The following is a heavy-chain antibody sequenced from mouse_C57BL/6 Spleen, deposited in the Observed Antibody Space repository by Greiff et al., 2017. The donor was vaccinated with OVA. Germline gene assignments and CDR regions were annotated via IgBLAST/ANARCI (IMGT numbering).Heavy chain of an antibody. V-gene: IGHV1-80*01. Sequence: VQLQASGAELVKPGASVKISCKASGYAFCSYWMNWVKQRPGKGLEWIGQIYPGDGDTNYNGKFKGKATLTADKSSSTAYMQLSSLTSEDSAVYFCARMDDYDGFAYWGQGTLVTVSA. J-gene: IGHJ3*01. CDR2: IYPGDGDT. CDR1: GYAFCSYW. CDR3: ARMDDYDGFAY. D-gene: IGHD2-4*01.